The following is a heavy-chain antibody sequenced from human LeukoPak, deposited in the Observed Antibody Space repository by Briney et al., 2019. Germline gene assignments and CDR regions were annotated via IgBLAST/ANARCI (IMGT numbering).Heavy chain of an antibody. D-gene: IGHD3-22*01. CDR1: GGSISSGSYY. CDR3: ASWDYYDSSGYHTPGVYYFDY. CDR2: IYYSGST. V-gene: IGHV4-39*01. J-gene: IGHJ4*02. Sequence: SETLSLTCTVSGGSISSGSYYWGWIRQPPGKGLEWIGSIYYSGSTYYNPSLKSRVTISVDTSKNQFSLKLSSVTAADTAVYYCASWDYYDSSGYHTPGVYYFDYWGQGTLVTVSS.